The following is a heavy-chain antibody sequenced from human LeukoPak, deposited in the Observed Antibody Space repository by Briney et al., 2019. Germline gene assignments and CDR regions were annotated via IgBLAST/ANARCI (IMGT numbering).Heavy chain of an antibody. V-gene: IGHV3-33*01. Sequence: GGSLSLSGAASGFTFSSNGRHGVRQAQGKGLEGVAVTWYDGSNKYYADSVKGRFTISRDNSKNTLYLQMNSLRVEDTAVYYCARDLGYSYGTDYWGQGTLVTVSS. CDR1: GFTFSSNG. CDR3: ARDLGYSYGTDY. D-gene: IGHD5-18*01. CDR2: TWYDGSNK. J-gene: IGHJ4*02.